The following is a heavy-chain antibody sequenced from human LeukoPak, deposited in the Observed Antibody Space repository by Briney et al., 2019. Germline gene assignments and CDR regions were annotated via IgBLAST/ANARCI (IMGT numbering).Heavy chain of an antibody. CDR3: AVWFGL. CDR2: ISGSAGIT. Sequence: PGGSLRLSCAASGFTLSSYAMSWDRQAPGRGLEWVSAISGSAGITYSAVSVTGRFTISTDNSNITLYLQMNSLRAEDTAVYYCAVWFGLWGQGTLVTVSS. CDR1: GFTLSSYA. V-gene: IGHV3-23*01. D-gene: IGHD3-16*01. J-gene: IGHJ4*02.